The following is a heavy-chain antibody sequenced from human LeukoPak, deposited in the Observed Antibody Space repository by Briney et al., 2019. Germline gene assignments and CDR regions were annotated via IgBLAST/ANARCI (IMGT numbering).Heavy chain of an antibody. J-gene: IGHJ4*02. Sequence: PGGSLRLSCAASGFTFSSYAMSWVRQAPEKGLEWVSAISGSGGSTYYADSVKGRFTISRDNSKNTLYLQMNSLRAEDTAVYYCAKDWVRCSGWYGVDYWGQGTLVTVSS. CDR3: AKDWVRCSGWYGVDY. D-gene: IGHD6-19*01. CDR2: ISGSGGST. V-gene: IGHV3-23*01. CDR1: GFTFSSYA.